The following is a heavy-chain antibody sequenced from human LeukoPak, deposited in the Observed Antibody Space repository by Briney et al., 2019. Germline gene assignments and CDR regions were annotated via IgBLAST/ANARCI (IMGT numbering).Heavy chain of an antibody. J-gene: IGHJ4*02. CDR3: AAGEVGQLFDY. CDR1: GYTLSELS. D-gene: IGHD5-24*01. Sequence: ASVKVSCKVSGYTLSELSMHWVRQAPGKGLEWMGGFDLEDGETIYVQKFQGRVTMTEDTSTDTVYMELSSLRSDDTAVYFCAAGEVGQLFDYWGQGTLVTVSS. V-gene: IGHV1-24*01. CDR2: FDLEDGET.